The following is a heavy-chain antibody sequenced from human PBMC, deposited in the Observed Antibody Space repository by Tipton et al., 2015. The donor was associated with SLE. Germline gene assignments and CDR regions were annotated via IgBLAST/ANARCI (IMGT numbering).Heavy chain of an antibody. D-gene: IGHD1-26*01. J-gene: IGHJ4*02. CDR3: ARHFHDGTHSVYFDY. V-gene: IGHV4-59*08. CDR1: GGSISNYY. Sequence: TLSLTCTVSGGSISNYYWSWIRQPPGKRLEWIANIYYSGSTNYNPSLKSRVTISVDTSKNQFSLKLSSVTAADTAMYYCARHFHDGTHSVYFDYWGRGTLVTVSS. CDR2: IYYSGST.